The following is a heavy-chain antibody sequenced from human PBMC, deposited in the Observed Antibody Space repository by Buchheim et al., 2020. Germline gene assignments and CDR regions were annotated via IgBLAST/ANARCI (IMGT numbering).Heavy chain of an antibody. J-gene: IGHJ4*02. CDR3: AKDGGRTSWGISPLYYFDH. V-gene: IGHV3-23*01. CDR2: ISGSGFGT. D-gene: IGHD3-16*01. Sequence: EVQLLESGGDLARPGGSLRLSCAGSGFTSTSYGMSWVRQAPGRGLEWVAGISGSGFGTWYADSVKGRFTIPRDHSKNTLFLQMDSLRVEDTAVYYCAKDGGRTSWGISPLYYFDHWGQGSL. CDR1: GFTSTSYG.